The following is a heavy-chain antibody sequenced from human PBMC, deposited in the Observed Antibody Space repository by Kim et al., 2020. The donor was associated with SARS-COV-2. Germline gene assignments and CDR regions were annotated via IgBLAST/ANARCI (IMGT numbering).Heavy chain of an antibody. CDR3: ARGSLRGAGLDY. V-gene: IGHV3-33*05. J-gene: IGHJ4*02. D-gene: IGHD1-26*01. Sequence: GGSLRLSCAASGFTFSSYGMHWVRQAPGKGLEWVAVISYDGSNKYYADSVKGRFTISRDNSKNTLYLQMNSLRAEDTAVYYCARGSLRGAGLDYWGQGTLVTVSS. CDR1: GFTFSSYG. CDR2: ISYDGSNK.